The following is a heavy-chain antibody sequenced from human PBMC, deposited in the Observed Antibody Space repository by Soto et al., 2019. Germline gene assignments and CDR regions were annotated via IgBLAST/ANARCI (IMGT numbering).Heavy chain of an antibody. Sequence: QVQLVQSGAEVKKPGASVKVSCKASGYTFTSYGISWVRQAPGQGLEWMGWISAYNGNTNYAQKHQGRVTSTTDTSTNKAEMELRRQRSDDTAVYYYARSKKVQDYSNYGDYYYGMDVCGQGTTVTVSS. CDR2: ISAYNGNT. CDR1: GYTFTSYG. J-gene: IGHJ6*02. CDR3: ARSKKVQDYSNYGDYYYGMDV. V-gene: IGHV1-18*01. D-gene: IGHD4-4*01.